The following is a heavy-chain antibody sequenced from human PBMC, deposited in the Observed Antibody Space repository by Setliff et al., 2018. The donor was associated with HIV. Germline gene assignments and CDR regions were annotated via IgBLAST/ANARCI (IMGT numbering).Heavy chain of an antibody. D-gene: IGHD5-12*01. J-gene: IGHJ6*03. CDR2: ISPSGGST. CDR1: GYSFTSYY. V-gene: IGHV1-46*01. Sequence: ASVKVSCKASGYSFTSYYIHWVRQAPGQGLEWMGIISPSGGSTSYAQKFQGRVTMTRDTSTSTVYMELSSLRSEDMAVYNCARGYPSSPYYYYMDVWGKGTTVTVSS. CDR3: ARGYPSSPYYYYMDV.